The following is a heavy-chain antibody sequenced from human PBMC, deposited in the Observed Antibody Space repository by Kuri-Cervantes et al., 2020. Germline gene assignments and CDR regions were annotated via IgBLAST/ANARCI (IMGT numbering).Heavy chain of an antibody. CDR1: GGTFSSYA. Sequence: ASVKVSCKASGGTFSSYAISWVRQAPGQGPEWMGIINPSGGSTSYAQKFQGRVTMTRDTSTSTVYMELSSLRSEDTAVYYCASSPVYYYGMDVWGQGTTVTVSS. CDR2: INPSGGST. V-gene: IGHV1-46*01. J-gene: IGHJ6*02. CDR3: ASSPVYYYGMDV.